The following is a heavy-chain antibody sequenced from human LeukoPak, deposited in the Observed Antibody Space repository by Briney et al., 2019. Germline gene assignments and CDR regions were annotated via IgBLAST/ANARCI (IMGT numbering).Heavy chain of an antibody. V-gene: IGHV3-23*01. J-gene: IGHJ4*02. CDR2: ISGSGGST. CDR1: GFTFSSYA. D-gene: IGHD3-9*01. CDR3: APLNDWLPRY. Sequence: GGSLRLSCAASGFTFSSYAMSWVRQAPGKGLEWVSAISGSGGSTYYADSVKGRFTISRDNPKNSLYLQINSLRAEDTAVYYCAPLNDWLPRYWGQGTLVTVSS.